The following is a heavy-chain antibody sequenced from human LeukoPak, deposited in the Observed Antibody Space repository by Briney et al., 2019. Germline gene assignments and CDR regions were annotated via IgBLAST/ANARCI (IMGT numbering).Heavy chain of an antibody. CDR1: GFTFSSYS. Sequence: AGGSLRLSCAVSGFTFSSYSMHWVRQAPGKGLKWVGVISYDGSNTSYPDSVKGRFTISRDNSKNTLYLQMNSLRAEDTAVYYCAREGGGSGSPPNFDYWGQGTLVTVSS. D-gene: IGHD3-10*01. CDR2: ISYDGSNT. V-gene: IGHV3-30-3*01. J-gene: IGHJ4*02. CDR3: AREGGGSGSPPNFDY.